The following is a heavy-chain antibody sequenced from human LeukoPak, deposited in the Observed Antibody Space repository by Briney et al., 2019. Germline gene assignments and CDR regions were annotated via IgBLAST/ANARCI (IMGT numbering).Heavy chain of an antibody. CDR3: TRVAVVVPAANDY. J-gene: IGHJ4*02. CDR1: GFTFSDHY. V-gene: IGHV3-72*01. Sequence: GGSLRLSCAASGFTFSDHYMDWVRQAPGKGLEWVARIRKKPNGYTTAYAGSVTGRFTISRDVSKNSLYLHMNSLKTEDTPVYYCTRVAVVVPAANDYRAQGTLVSVSS. CDR2: IRKKPNGYTT. D-gene: IGHD2-2*01.